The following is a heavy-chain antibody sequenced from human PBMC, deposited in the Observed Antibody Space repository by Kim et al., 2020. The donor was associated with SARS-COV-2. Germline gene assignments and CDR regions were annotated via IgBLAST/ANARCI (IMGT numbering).Heavy chain of an antibody. Sequence: IYYADSVKGRFTISRDNAKNSLYLQMNSLRAEDTAVYYCASPLTHDAFDIWGQGTMVTVSS. CDR2: I. V-gene: IGHV3-48*04. J-gene: IGHJ3*02. D-gene: IGHD3-9*01. CDR3: ASPLTHDAFDI.